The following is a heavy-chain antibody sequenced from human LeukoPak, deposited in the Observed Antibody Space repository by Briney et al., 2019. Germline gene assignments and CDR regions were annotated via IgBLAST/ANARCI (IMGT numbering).Heavy chain of an antibody. D-gene: IGHD3-16*01. CDR3: ARRLGAVYYYYMDV. CDR1: GYTFTSYD. Sequence: ASVKVSCKASGYTFTSYDINWLRQATGQGLEWMGWMNPNSGNTGYAQKFQGRVTITRNTSISTAYMELSSLRSEDTAVYYCARRLGAVYYYYMDVWGKGTTVTVSS. J-gene: IGHJ6*03. CDR2: MNPNSGNT. V-gene: IGHV1-8*03.